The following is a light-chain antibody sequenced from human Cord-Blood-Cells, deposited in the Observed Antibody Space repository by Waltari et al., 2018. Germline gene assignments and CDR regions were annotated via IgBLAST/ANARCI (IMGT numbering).Light chain of an antibody. J-gene: IGLJ3*02. V-gene: IGLV2-14*01. Sequence: QSALTQPASVSGSPGHPITISCTGTSSDAGGYNYVSWYQQHPGKAPKLMIYDVSKRPSGVSHRFSGSKSGNTASLTISGLQAEDEADYYCSSYTSSSTWVFGGGTKLTVL. CDR3: SSYTSSSTWV. CDR2: DVS. CDR1: SSDAGGYNY.